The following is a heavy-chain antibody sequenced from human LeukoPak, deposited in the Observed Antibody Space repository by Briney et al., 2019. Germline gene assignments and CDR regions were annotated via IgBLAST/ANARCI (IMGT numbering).Heavy chain of an antibody. CDR1: GFTFSSYW. V-gene: IGHV3-7*03. CDR2: IIKDGSEK. D-gene: IGHD5-24*01. Sequence: PGGSLRLSCAASGFTFSSYWMSWVRQAPGKGLEWVANIIKDGSEKYYVDSVKGRFTISRDNAKNSLYLQMNSLRVDDTAVYYCARDQRPFDSWGQGTLVTVSS. CDR3: ARDQRPFDS. J-gene: IGHJ5*01.